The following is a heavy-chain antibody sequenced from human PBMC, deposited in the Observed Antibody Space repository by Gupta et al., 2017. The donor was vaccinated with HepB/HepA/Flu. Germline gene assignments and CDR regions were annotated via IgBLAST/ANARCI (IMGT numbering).Heavy chain of an antibody. CDR3: ARDRAFYMDV. V-gene: IGHV3-33*01. Sequence: QVQLVESGGGVDQPGRSLRLSCTASGFIFYNHGMHWVRQAPGKGLEWLALIWYDGSHKYYADSVKGRFTISRDDSKNTVYLEMNSLRDEDTATYYCARDRAFYMDVWGKGTTVSVSS. CDR1: GFIFYNHG. CDR2: IWYDGSHK. J-gene: IGHJ6*03.